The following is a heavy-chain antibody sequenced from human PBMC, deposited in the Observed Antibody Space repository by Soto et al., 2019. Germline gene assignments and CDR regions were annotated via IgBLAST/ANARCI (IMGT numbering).Heavy chain of an antibody. D-gene: IGHD6-6*01. Sequence: ASVKVSCKASGYSFTAYFMHWVRQAPGQGLEWMGIVHPSGGNTNYAQKFQGRVTMTWDTSTTTVYMELSSLRSDDTAVYYCARAPYSSSSFFFDYWGQGTPVTVSS. J-gene: IGHJ4*02. V-gene: IGHV1-46*01. CDR2: VHPSGGNT. CDR3: ARAPYSSSSFFFDY. CDR1: GYSFTAYF.